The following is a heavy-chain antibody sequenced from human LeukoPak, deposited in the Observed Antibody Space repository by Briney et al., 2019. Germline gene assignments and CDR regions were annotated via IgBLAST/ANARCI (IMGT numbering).Heavy chain of an antibody. D-gene: IGHD3-22*01. CDR2: IYNTLDV. V-gene: IGHV4-59*01. CDR1: GGSIIGSY. Sequence: PSETLSLTCAVSGGSIIGSYWTWIRQSPAQGLQFIGYIYNTLDVNYNPPLKSRVTISIDMSTNQFSLRLNSVTAADTAIYYCARSRYYDTTGYNPTYYFDSWGQGALVTVSS. J-gene: IGHJ4*02. CDR3: ARSRYYDTTGYNPTYYFDS.